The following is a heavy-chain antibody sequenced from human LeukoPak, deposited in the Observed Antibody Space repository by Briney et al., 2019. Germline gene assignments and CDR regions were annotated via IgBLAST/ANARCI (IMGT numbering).Heavy chain of an antibody. CDR1: GFTFSSYA. CDR3: ARGLGRFDYGDYYFDY. Sequence: GGSLRLSCAASGFTFSSYAMSWVRQAPGKGLEWVANIKQDGSEKYYVDSVKGRFTISRDNAKNSLYLQMNSLRAEDTAVYYCARGLGRFDYGDYYFDYWGQGTLVTVSS. V-gene: IGHV3-7*01. J-gene: IGHJ4*02. D-gene: IGHD4-17*01. CDR2: IKQDGSEK.